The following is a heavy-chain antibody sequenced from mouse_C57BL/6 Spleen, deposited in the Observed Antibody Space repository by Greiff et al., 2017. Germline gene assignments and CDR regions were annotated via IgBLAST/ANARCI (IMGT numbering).Heavy chain of an antibody. CDR2: ISYDGSN. J-gene: IGHJ4*01. Sequence: EVQLQQSGPGLVKPSQSLSLTCSVTGYSITSGYYWNWIRQFPGNKLEWMGYISYDGSNNYNPSLKNRISITRDTSKNQFFLKLNSVTTEDTATYYCARDDGLMDYWGQGTSVTVSS. D-gene: IGHD2-3*01. CDR1: GYSITSGYY. V-gene: IGHV3-6*01. CDR3: ARDDGLMDY.